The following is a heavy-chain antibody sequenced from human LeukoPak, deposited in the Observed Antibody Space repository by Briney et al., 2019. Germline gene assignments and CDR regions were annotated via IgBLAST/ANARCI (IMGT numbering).Heavy chain of an antibody. J-gene: IGHJ4*02. D-gene: IGHD2-2*01. CDR1: GFIFSDYT. CDR2: ITNSGSTI. Sequence: GGSLRLSCVASGFIFSDYTMHWVRQAPGKGLEWISYITNSGSTIYYAESVKGRFTISRDDAKNSLYLQMNNLRAEDTAVYYCARDRDCGTTTCSVGYWGQGTLVTVSS. V-gene: IGHV3-11*01. CDR3: ARDRDCGTTTCSVGY.